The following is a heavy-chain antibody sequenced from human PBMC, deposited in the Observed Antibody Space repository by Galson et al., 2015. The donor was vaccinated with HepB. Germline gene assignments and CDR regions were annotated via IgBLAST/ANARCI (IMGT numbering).Heavy chain of an antibody. J-gene: IGHJ5*02. CDR1: GFTFSSYA. CDR3: AKDLWQQLVLYWFDP. CDR2: ISGSGGST. V-gene: IGHV3-23*01. Sequence: SLRLSCAASGFTFSSYAMSWVRQAPGKGLEWVSAISGSGGSTYYADSVKGRFTISRDNSKNTLYLQMNSLRAEDTAVYYCAKDLWQQLVLYWFDPWGQGTLVTVSS. D-gene: IGHD6-13*01.